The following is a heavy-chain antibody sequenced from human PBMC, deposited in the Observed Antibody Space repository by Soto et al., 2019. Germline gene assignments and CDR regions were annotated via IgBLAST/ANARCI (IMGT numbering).Heavy chain of an antibody. CDR1: GASITGTSY. CDR3: ARGMTPPGAPAWYYVVP. D-gene: IGHD1-7*01. CDR2: FSLSGTT. J-gene: IGHJ5*02. Sequence: PSETLSLTCTVSGASITGTSYWSWIRQPAGKGLEWIGRFSLSGTTNYNPSLRSRVTMSADVSKNQFSLRLTSVTAADTALYYCARGMTPPGAPAWYYVVPSGQGPLATVS. V-gene: IGHV4-4*07.